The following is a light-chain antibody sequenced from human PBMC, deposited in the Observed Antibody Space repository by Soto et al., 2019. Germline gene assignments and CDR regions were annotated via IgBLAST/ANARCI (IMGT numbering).Light chain of an antibody. V-gene: IGKV3-20*01. CDR3: HQYGGSPQT. CDR1: QSVRNN. Sequence: EIVLTQSPGTLSLSPGERATLSCRAGQSVRNNLAWYQRKPGQAPRLLIYGASSRATGIPDRFSGSGSGTDFTLTISRLEPEDFAVYYCHQYGGSPQTFGQGTKVEIK. CDR2: GAS. J-gene: IGKJ1*01.